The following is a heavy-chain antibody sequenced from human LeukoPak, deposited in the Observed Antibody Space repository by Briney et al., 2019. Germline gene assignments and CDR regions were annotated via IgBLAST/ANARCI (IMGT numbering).Heavy chain of an antibody. V-gene: IGHV3-23*01. CDR3: AVGRWRYDSSSYFDY. Sequence: GGSLRLSCAASGFTFSSYAMSWVRQAPGKGLEWVSAISGSGGSTYYADSVKGRFTISRDNSKNTLYLQMNSLRAEDTAVYYCAVGRWRYDSSSYFDYWGQGTLVTVSS. D-gene: IGHD6-6*01. CDR1: GFTFSSYA. J-gene: IGHJ4*02. CDR2: ISGSGGST.